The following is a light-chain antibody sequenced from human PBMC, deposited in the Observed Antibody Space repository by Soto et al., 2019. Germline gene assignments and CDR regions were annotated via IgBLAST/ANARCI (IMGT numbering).Light chain of an antibody. J-gene: IGLJ3*02. CDR1: SSNPGAGYD. CDR3: QAYDYSLTASV. V-gene: IGLV1-40*01. Sequence: QSVLTQPPSVSGAPGKRSTISCTGKSSNPGAGYDEHGNQQLPGAAPKLFTFVNRNRPSGVPERFSGSKSGTSASLAITGLQAEDEADYYCQAYDYSLTASVFGGGTKVTVL. CDR2: VNR.